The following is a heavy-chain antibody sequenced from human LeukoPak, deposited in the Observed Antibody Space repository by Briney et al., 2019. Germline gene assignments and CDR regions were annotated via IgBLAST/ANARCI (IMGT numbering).Heavy chain of an antibody. Sequence: GGSLRLSCAASGFTFSNDWWSWVRQAPGKGLEWVGRIKSKIDGGATDYAAPVKGRFTISRKDSINILYLHMNTLKTDVSALDYCTPGGNVMVAGTRAFDIWGKGKMVTVSA. D-gene: IGHD1-7*01. CDR2: IKSKIDGGAT. CDR3: TPGGNVMVAGTRAFDI. V-gene: IGHV3-15*07. J-gene: IGHJ3*02. CDR1: GFTFSNDW.